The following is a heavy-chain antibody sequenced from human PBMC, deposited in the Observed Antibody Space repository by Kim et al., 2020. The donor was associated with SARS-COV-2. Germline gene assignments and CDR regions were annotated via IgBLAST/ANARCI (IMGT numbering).Heavy chain of an antibody. CDR3: AREVQLRYFDWSYYYHGMDV. J-gene: IGHJ6*02. CDR1: GGSISSSSYY. D-gene: IGHD3-9*01. V-gene: IGHV4-39*01. Sequence: SETLSLTCTVSGGSISSSSYYWGWIRQPPGKGLEWIGSIYYSGSTYYNPSLKSRVTISVDTSKNQFSLKLSSVTAADTAVYYCAREVQLRYFDWSYYYHGMDVWGQGTTVTVSS. CDR2: IYYSGST.